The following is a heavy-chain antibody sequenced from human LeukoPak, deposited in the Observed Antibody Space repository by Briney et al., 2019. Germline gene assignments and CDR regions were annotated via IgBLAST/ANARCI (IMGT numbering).Heavy chain of an antibody. J-gene: IGHJ4*02. D-gene: IGHD3-22*01. Sequence: SETLSLTCTVSGGSISSGDYYWSWIRQPPGKGLEWIGYIYYSGSTYYNPSLKSRVTISVDTSKNQFSLKLSSVTAADTAVYYCAGTYYYDSSGYYSTTFDYWGQGTLVTVSS. CDR1: GGSISSGDYY. CDR3: AGTYYYDSSGYYSTTFDY. V-gene: IGHV4-30-4*01. CDR2: IYYSGST.